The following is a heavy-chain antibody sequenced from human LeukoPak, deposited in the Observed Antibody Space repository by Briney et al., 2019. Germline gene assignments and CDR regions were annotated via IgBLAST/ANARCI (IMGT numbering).Heavy chain of an antibody. CDR2: ISYDGSNK. J-gene: IGHJ6*03. V-gene: IGHV3-30*04. Sequence: GGSLRLSCAASGFTFSSYAMHWVRQAPGKGLEWVAVISYDGSNKYYADSVKGRFTISRDNSKNTLYLQMNSLRAEDTAVYYCAREMASDYYYYMDVWGKGTTVTVSS. CDR1: GFTFSSYA. CDR3: AREMASDYYYYMDV. D-gene: IGHD5-24*01.